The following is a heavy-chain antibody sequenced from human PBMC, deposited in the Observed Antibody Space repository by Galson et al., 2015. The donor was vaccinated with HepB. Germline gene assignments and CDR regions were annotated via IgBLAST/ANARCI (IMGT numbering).Heavy chain of an antibody. CDR1: VFTVRHNY. CDR2: IYSAGST. CDR3: VGTTSKDY. V-gene: IGHV3-53*01. Sequence: SLRLSCAASVFTVRHNYMSWVRQAPGRGLEWVSVIYSAGSTYYADSVKGRFTISRDNSENTLYLQMNSLRTEDTAVYYCVGTTSKDYWGQGTLVTVSS. J-gene: IGHJ4*02. D-gene: IGHD7-27*01.